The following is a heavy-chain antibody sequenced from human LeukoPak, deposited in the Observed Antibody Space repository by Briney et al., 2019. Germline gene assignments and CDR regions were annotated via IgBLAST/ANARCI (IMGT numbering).Heavy chain of an antibody. J-gene: IGHJ3*01. D-gene: IGHD2-21*01. CDR3: ARDTTYYGNAFDV. CDR1: GYIFTTYY. V-gene: IGHV1-46*01. CDR2: INPGDDST. Sequence: GASVKISCKASGYIFTTYYVHWVGQAPGQGLEWMGRINPGDDSTGYPQRFQGRVTITRDTSTSTVFMELSSLRPEDTAVYFCARDTTYYGNAFDVWGQGTMVIVSS.